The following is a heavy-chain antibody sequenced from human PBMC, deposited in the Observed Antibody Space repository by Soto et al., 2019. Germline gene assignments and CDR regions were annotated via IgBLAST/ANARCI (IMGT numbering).Heavy chain of an antibody. CDR2: IWFDGSNK. Sequence: PGGSLRLSCAASGSIFTGYGMHWVRQAPGKGLEWVAVIWFDGSNKYYADSVKGRFTISRDNSKNMLYLQMNSLRVEDTAVYYCARDGIGGTTIVIVRFDYWGHGTLVTVSS. D-gene: IGHD1-1*01. V-gene: IGHV3-33*01. J-gene: IGHJ4*01. CDR3: ARDGIGGTTIVIVRFDY. CDR1: GSIFTGYG.